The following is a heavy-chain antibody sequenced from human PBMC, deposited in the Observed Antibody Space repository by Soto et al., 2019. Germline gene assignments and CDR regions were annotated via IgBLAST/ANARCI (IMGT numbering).Heavy chain of an antibody. D-gene: IGHD6-13*01. J-gene: IGHJ6*02. V-gene: IGHV1-69*13. CDR3: ARDPLRAAAGHLYYYYYYGMDV. Sequence: SVKVSCKASGGTFSSYAISWVRQAPGQGLEWMGGIIPIFGTANYAQKFQGRVTITADESTSTAYMELSSLRSEDTAVYYCARDPLRAAAGHLYYYYYYGMDVWGQGTTVIVSS. CDR1: GGTFSSYA. CDR2: IIPIFGTA.